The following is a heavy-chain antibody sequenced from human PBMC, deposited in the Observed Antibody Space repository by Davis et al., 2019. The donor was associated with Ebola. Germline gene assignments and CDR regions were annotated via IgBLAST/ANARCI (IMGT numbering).Heavy chain of an antibody. CDR3: VRYGDYYDSSGYYYILFDY. Sequence: GESLKISCAASGFTFSSYSMNWVRQAPGKGLEWVSSISSSSSYIYYADSVKGRFTISRDNAKNSLYLQMNSLRAEDTAVYYCVRYGDYYDSSGYYYILFDYWGQGTLVTVSS. CDR2: ISSSSSYI. CDR1: GFTFSSYS. D-gene: IGHD3-22*01. V-gene: IGHV3-21*01. J-gene: IGHJ4*02.